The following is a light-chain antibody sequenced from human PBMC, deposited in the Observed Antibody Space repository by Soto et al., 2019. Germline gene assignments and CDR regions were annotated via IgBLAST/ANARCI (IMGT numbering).Light chain of an antibody. V-gene: IGKV1-9*01. CDR1: QAIVSY. J-gene: IGKJ3*01. Sequence: IPLTQSPSSLSASVGDRVTITCRASQAIVSYLAWYQQKPGKAPHLLIYAASTLYRGVPSRFSGSGSGTDFTLTISSLQPEDFATYYCQQLKSYPRTFGPGTKVEIK. CDR3: QQLKSYPRT. CDR2: AAS.